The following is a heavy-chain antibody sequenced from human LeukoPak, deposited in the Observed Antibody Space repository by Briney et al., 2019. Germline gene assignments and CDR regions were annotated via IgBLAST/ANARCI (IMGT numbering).Heavy chain of an antibody. J-gene: IGHJ6*03. V-gene: IGHV3-74*01. CDR3: LAGYYYYYMDV. CDR1: GFAFSNYW. CDR2: INTHGSST. D-gene: IGHD6-13*01. Sequence: GGSLRLSCAASGFAFSNYWLHWVPQAPGKGLVLVARINTHGSSTNYADSVKGRFTISRDNAKNTLYLQMTSLSAEDTAVYYALAGYYYYYMDVWGKGTTVTVSS.